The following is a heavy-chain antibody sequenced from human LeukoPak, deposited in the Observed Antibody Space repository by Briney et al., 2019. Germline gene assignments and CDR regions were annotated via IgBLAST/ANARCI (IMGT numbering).Heavy chain of an antibody. CDR1: GFTFSSYA. D-gene: IGHD5-18*01. CDR2: ISGSGGGT. CDR3: AKLTSGWSGYSYGYSYGMDV. V-gene: IGHV3-23*01. Sequence: GGSLRLSCAASGFTFSSYAMSWVRQAPGKGLEWVSAISGSGGGTYYADSVKGRFTISRDNSKNTLYLQMNSLRAEDTAVYYCAKLTSGWSGYSYGYSYGMDVWGQGTTVTVSS. J-gene: IGHJ6*02.